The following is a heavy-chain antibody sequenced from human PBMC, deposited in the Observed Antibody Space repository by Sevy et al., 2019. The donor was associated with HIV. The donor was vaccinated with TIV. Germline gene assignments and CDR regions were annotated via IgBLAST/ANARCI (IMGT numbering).Heavy chain of an antibody. CDR3: ARRGYSYGTIDY. Sequence: SETLSLTCTVSGGSISSSSYYWDWIRQPPGKGLEWIGSTYYSGSTYYNPSLKSRVTISVDTSKNQFSLKLSSVTAADTAVYYCARRGYSYGTIDYWGQGTLVTVSS. CDR2: TYYSGST. D-gene: IGHD5-18*01. V-gene: IGHV4-39*01. J-gene: IGHJ4*02. CDR1: GGSISSSSYY.